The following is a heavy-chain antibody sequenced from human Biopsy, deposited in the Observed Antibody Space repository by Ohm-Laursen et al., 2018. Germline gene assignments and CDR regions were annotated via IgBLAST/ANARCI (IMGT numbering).Heavy chain of an antibody. J-gene: IGHJ2*01. CDR3: ARGGLNYWYFDL. D-gene: IGHD1-26*01. V-gene: IGHV1-2*02. CDR1: GYTFTYSY. Sequence: ASVKVSCNASGYTFTYSYMHWVRQAPGQGLEWMGWINPNSGGTNYAQKFQGRVTMTRDTSMSTAYMELNRLRSGDTAVYYCARGGLNYWYFDLWGRGTLVTVSS. CDR2: INPNSGGT.